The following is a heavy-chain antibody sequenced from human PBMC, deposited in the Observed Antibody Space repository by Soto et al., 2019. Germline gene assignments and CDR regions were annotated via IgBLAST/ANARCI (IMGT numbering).Heavy chain of an antibody. CDR2: ITPFVDTS. CDR3: GITSFCKGGSCYPRHYYGMDV. D-gene: IGHD2-2*01. CDR1: GGTFSKYS. V-gene: IGHV1-69*06. Sequence: QVRLVQSGAEVKKPGSSVKVSCKVSGGTFSKYSLSWVRQTPGQGLEWMGGITPFVDTSNYAQRFLGRVTMTADRSTNTPFWKVRGLKSEETALYFCGITSFCKGGSCYPRHYYGMDVWGQGTTVTVSS. J-gene: IGHJ6*02.